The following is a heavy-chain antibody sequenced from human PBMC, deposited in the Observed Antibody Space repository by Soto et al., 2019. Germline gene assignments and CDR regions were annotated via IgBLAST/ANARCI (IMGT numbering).Heavy chain of an antibody. CDR1: GGSISSGGYF. CDR2: IYYSGNT. Sequence: QVQLQESGPGLVKPSQTLSLTCTVSGGSISSGGYFWSWIRQHPGKGLEWIGYIYYSGNTFYNPSLTTRVSISVDTSKNQFSLKLSSVTAADAAVYYCARGAVGATMYFDYWGQGTLVTVSS. V-gene: IGHV4-31*03. CDR3: ARGAVGATMYFDY. J-gene: IGHJ4*02. D-gene: IGHD1-26*01.